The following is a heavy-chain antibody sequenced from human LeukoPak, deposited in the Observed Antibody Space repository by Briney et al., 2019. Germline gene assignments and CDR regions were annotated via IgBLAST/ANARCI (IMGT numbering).Heavy chain of an antibody. CDR3: ATGYSSSWYPNY. Sequence: GGSLRLSCAASGFTISSYGMHWVRQAPGKGLEWVAFIRYDGSNKYYADSVKGRFTISRDNSKNTLYLQMNSLRAEDTAVYYCATGYSSSWYPNYWGQGTLVTVSS. V-gene: IGHV3-30*02. J-gene: IGHJ4*02. CDR2: IRYDGSNK. CDR1: GFTISSYG. D-gene: IGHD6-13*01.